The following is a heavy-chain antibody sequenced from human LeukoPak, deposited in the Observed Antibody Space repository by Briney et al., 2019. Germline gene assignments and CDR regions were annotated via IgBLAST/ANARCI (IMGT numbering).Heavy chain of an antibody. CDR2: TYYRSKWYN. CDR3: VTYYFDSSGPKKNY. Sequence: SQTLSLTCAISGDSVSSNSAAWNWIRQSPSRGLEWLGRTYYRSKWYNDYAVSVKSRITINPDTSKNQFSLQLNSVTPEDTAVYYCVTYYFDSSGPKKNYWGQGTLVTVSS. CDR1: GDSVSSNSAA. D-gene: IGHD3-22*01. V-gene: IGHV6-1*01. J-gene: IGHJ4*02.